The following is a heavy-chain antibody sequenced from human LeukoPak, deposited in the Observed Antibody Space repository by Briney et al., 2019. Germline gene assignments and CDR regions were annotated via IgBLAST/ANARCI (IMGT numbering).Heavy chain of an antibody. CDR3: AGAVAGTGSAFDI. D-gene: IGHD6-19*01. V-gene: IGHV1-46*01. J-gene: IGHJ3*02. CDR2: INPSGGST. Sequence: RASVKVSCKAFGYTFTDYYIHWVRQAPGQGLEWMGIINPSGGSTSYAQKFQGRVTMTRDMSTSTVYTELSSLRSEDTAVYYCAGAVAGTGSAFDIWGQGTMVTVSS. CDR1: GYTFTDYY.